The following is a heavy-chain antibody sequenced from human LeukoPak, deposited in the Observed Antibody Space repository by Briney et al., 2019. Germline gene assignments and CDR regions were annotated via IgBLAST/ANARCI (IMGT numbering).Heavy chain of an antibody. CDR3: ARDCCSGGSCYDY. Sequence: SETLSLTCTVSGGSISSYYWSWIRQPPGKGLEWIGYIYYSGSTNYNPSLKSRVTISVDTSKNQFSLKLSSVTAADTAVYYCARDCCSGGSCYDYWGPGTLVTVSS. D-gene: IGHD2-15*01. V-gene: IGHV4-59*01. J-gene: IGHJ4*02. CDR2: IYYSGST. CDR1: GGSISSYY.